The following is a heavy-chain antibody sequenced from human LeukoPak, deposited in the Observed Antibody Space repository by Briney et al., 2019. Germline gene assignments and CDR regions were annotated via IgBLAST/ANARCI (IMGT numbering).Heavy chain of an antibody. V-gene: IGHV1-8*01. CDR2: MNPNSGNT. CDR3: ARGRSLLWFGELLYPLGY. J-gene: IGHJ4*02. Sequence: ASVKVSCKASGYTFTSYDINWVRQATGQGLEWMGWMNPNSGNTGYAQKFQGRVTMTRNTSISTAYMELSSLKSEDTAVYYCARGRSLLWFGELLYPLGYWGQGTLVTVSS. CDR1: GYTFTSYD. D-gene: IGHD3-10*01.